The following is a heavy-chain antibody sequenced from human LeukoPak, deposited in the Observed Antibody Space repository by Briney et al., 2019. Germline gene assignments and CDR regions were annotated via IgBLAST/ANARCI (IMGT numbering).Heavy chain of an antibody. CDR3: ARRAMVRGSSVDY. D-gene: IGHD3-10*01. J-gene: IGHJ4*02. CDR1: GGSISSGSYY. Sequence: SETLSLTCTVSGGSISSGSYYWGWIRQPPGKGLEWIGEINHSGSTNYNPSLKSRVTISVDTSKNQFSLKLSSVTAADTAVYYCARRAMVRGSSVDYWGQGTLVTVSS. V-gene: IGHV4-39*07. CDR2: INHSGST.